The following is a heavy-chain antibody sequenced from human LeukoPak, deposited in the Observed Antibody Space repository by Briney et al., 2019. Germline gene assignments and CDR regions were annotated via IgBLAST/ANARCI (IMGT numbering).Heavy chain of an antibody. D-gene: IGHD2-2*02. J-gene: IGHJ4*02. V-gene: IGHV3-21*01. CDR3: AGGEYCSSTSCYTLDY. CDR1: GFTFSSYS. CDR2: ISSSSSYI. Sequence: GGSLRLSCAASGFTFSSYSMNWVRQAPGKGLEWVSSISSSSSYIYYADSVKGRFTISRDNAKNSLYLQMNSLRAEDTAVYYCAGGEYCSSTSCYTLDYWGQGTLVTVSS.